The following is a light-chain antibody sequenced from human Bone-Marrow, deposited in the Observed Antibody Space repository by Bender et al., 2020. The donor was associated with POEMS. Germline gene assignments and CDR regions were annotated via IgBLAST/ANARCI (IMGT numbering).Light chain of an antibody. CDR3: STWDESRSGRM. Sequence: QSVLTQPPSASGTPGQSVIISCSGTDSNFGGNNVNWYQHLPGTAPRLVVYSNYQRPSWVPYRFSGSKSGNSASLAMWDVQSVYEGHDYCSTWDESRSGRMFGGGSKLTGL. CDR2: SNY. CDR1: DSNFGGNN. V-gene: IGLV1-44*01. J-gene: IGLJ3*02.